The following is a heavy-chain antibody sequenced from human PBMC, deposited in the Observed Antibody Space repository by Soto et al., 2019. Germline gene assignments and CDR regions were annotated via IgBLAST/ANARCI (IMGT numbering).Heavy chain of an antibody. CDR2: ISGSGGST. D-gene: IGHD3-22*01. Sequence: EVQLLESGGGLVQPGGSLRLSCAASGFTFSSYAVSWVRQAPGKGLEWVSAISGSGGSTYYADSVKGRFTISRDNSKNTLYLQMNSLRAEDTAVYYCAKHYYDSSGYYGGIGGNFDYWGQGTLVTVSS. CDR1: GFTFSSYA. V-gene: IGHV3-23*01. J-gene: IGHJ4*02. CDR3: AKHYYDSSGYYGGIGGNFDY.